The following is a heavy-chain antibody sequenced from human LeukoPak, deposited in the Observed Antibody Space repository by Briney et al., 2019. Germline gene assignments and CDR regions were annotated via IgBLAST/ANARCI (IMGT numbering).Heavy chain of an antibody. Sequence: GGSPRLSCAASGFTFTTYWLGWVRQPPGKGLEWVAVISYDGSNKYYADSVKGRFTISRDNSKNTLYLQMNSLRAEDTAVYYCARGPTYCGGDCYAFDYWGQGTLVTVSS. CDR3: ARGPTYCGGDCYAFDY. D-gene: IGHD2-21*02. J-gene: IGHJ4*02. CDR1: GFTFTTYW. V-gene: IGHV3-30*03. CDR2: ISYDGSNK.